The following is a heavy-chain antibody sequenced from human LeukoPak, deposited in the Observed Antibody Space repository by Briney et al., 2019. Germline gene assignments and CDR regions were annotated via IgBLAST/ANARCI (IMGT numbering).Heavy chain of an antibody. Sequence: GGSLRLSCAASGFTFSSYSMNWVRQAPGKGLEWVSAISGSDGSTYYADSVKGRFTISRDNSKNTLYLQMNSLRAEDTAMYYCSRVEKVAYYYYYYMDVWGKGTTVTVSS. D-gene: IGHD2-15*01. J-gene: IGHJ6*03. CDR2: ISGSDGST. CDR3: SRVEKVAYYYYYYMDV. CDR1: GFTFSSYS. V-gene: IGHV3-23*01.